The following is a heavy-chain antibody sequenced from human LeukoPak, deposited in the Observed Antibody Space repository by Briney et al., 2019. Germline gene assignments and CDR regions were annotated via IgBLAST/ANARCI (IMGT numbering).Heavy chain of an antibody. Sequence: GGSLRLSCAASGFTFSSYWMSWDRQAPGKGLEWVANIKQDGSEKYYVDSVKGRFTVSRDNAKNSLYLQMNSLRAEDTAVYYCARDSFGLQPFDYWGQGTLVTVSS. CDR2: IKQDGSEK. J-gene: IGHJ4*02. CDR1: GFTFSSYW. CDR3: ARDSFGLQPFDY. D-gene: IGHD4-11*01. V-gene: IGHV3-7*01.